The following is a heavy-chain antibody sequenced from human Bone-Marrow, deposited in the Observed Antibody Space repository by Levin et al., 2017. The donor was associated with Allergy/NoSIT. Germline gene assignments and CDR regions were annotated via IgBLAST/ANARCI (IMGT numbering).Heavy chain of an antibody. CDR1: GFLFSDYD. J-gene: IGHJ4*02. V-gene: IGHV3-30*18. Sequence: LSLTCAASGFLFSDYDMHWVRQAPGKGLEWVAVISYDGNIKYYSESVKGRFTISRDNSKNTLYLQMNTLRRGDTATYYCAKDWGYCSGGGCHYYFHYWGQGALVTVSS. CDR2: ISYDGNIK. CDR3: AKDWGYCSGGGCHYYFHY. D-gene: IGHD2-15*01.